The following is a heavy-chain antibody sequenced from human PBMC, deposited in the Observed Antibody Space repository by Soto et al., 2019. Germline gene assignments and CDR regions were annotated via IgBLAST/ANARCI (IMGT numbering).Heavy chain of an antibody. Sequence: GESLKLSCEGSGYSFTSYWIGWVRQMPGKGLEWMGIIYPGDSDTRYSPSFQGQVTISADKSISTAYLQWSSLKASDTAMYYCARRITLIAGSMDVWGPGTTVTVSS. CDR2: IYPGDSDT. D-gene: IGHD3-22*01. CDR3: ARRITLIAGSMDV. V-gene: IGHV5-51*01. J-gene: IGHJ6*02. CDR1: GYSFTSYW.